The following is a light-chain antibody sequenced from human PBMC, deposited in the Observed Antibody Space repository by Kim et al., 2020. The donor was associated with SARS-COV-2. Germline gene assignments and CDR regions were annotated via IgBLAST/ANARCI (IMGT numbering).Light chain of an antibody. J-gene: IGKJ1*01. V-gene: IGKV3-15*01. CDR1: QNIYNN. Sequence: EVVMTQSPATLSVSPGERATLSCRASQNIYNNLVWYQQKPGQAPRLLIYGASTRATVIPARFSGSGSGTEFTLTISSLQSEDFAVYYCQQYNNWPRTFGQGTKVDIK. CDR3: QQYNNWPRT. CDR2: GAS.